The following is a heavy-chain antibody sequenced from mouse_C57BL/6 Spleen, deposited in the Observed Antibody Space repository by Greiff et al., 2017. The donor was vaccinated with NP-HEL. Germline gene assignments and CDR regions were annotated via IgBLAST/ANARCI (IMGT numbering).Heavy chain of an antibody. J-gene: IGHJ3*01. Sequence: VQLQQSGAELVKPGASVKISCKASGYAFSSYWMNWVKQRPGKGLEWIGQIYPGDGDTNYNGKFKGKATLTADKSSSTAYMQLSSLTSEDSAVYFCDRARYYGNYGFAYWGQGTLVTVSA. CDR2: IYPGDGDT. D-gene: IGHD2-1*01. CDR3: DRARYYGNYGFAY. V-gene: IGHV1-80*01. CDR1: GYAFSSYW.